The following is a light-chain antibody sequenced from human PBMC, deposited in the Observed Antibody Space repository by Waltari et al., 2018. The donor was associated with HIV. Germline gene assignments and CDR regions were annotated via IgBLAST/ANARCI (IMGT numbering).Light chain of an antibody. J-gene: IGKJ2*01. CDR3: QQYSTSPYT. CDR2: DAS. V-gene: IGKV3D-20*01. Sequence: IVLTQSPATLSLSPGERATLSCGASQSVSSSSVAWYQRKPGLAPRLLIYDASSRATGIPDRFVGSGSGTDFTLTISRLEPEDFAVYYCQQYSTSPYTFGQGTKLEIK. CDR1: QSVSSSS.